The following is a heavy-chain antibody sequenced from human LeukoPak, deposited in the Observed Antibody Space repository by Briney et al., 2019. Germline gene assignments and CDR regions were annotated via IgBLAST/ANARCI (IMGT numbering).Heavy chain of an antibody. J-gene: IGHJ4*02. V-gene: IGHV3-23*01. CDR3: AKVTAGVFDY. D-gene: IGHD2-21*02. Sequence: GRSLRLSCAASGFTFSSYGMHWVRQAPGKGLEWVSTVSNTGGGTYYADSVRGRFTISRDNSKNTLYLQMNSLRAEDAALYYCAKVTAGVFDYWGQGTPVTVSS. CDR1: GFTFSSYG. CDR2: VSNTGGGT.